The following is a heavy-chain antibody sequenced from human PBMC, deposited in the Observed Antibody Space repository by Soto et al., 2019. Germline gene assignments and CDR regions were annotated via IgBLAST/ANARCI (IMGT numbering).Heavy chain of an antibody. Sequence: SETLSLTCAVYGGSFSGYYWSWIRQPPGKGLEWIGEINHSGSTNYNPSLKSRVTISVDTSKNQFSLELSSVTAADTAVYYCARITYYYDSSGYYFDYWGQGTLVTVSS. J-gene: IGHJ4*02. CDR1: GGSFSGYY. CDR3: ARITYYYDSSGYYFDY. V-gene: IGHV4-34*01. D-gene: IGHD3-22*01. CDR2: INHSGST.